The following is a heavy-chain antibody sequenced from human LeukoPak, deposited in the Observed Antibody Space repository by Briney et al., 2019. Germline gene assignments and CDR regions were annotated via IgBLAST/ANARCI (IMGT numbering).Heavy chain of an antibody. CDR3: ARGFLWRWSVWVEVVPAASPANDAFDI. V-gene: IGHV4-34*01. Sequence: PSETLSLTCAVYGGSFSGYYWSWIRQPPGKGLEWIGEINHSGSTNYNPSLKSRVTISVDTSKNQFSLKLSSATAADTAVYYCARGFLWRWSVWVEVVPAASPANDAFDIWGQGTMVTVSS. CDR1: GGSFSGYY. CDR2: INHSGST. D-gene: IGHD2-2*01. J-gene: IGHJ3*02.